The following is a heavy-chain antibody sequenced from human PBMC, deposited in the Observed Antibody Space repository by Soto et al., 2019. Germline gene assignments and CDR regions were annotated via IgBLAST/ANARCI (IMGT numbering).Heavy chain of an antibody. CDR1: GGSFSGYY. J-gene: IGHJ5*02. CDR3: ARGRLLLWFGELYGWFDP. CDR2: INHSGST. D-gene: IGHD3-10*01. Sequence: PSETLSLTCAVYGGSFSGYYWSWIRQPPGKGLEWIGEINHSGSTNYNPSLKSRVTISVGTSKNQFSLKLSSVTAADTAVYYCARGRLLLWFGELYGWFDPWGQGTLVTVSS. V-gene: IGHV4-34*01.